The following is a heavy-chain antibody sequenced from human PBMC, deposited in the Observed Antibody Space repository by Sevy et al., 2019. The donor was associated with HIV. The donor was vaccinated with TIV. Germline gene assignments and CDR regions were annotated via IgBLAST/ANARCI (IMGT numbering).Heavy chain of an antibody. CDR3: ARGRGDYKSNSDYYYYGMDV. Sequence: SENLSLTCAVSGGSISSGGYSWSWIRQPPGKGLEWIGYIYHSGSTYYNPSLKSRVTISVDRSKNQFSLKLSSVTAADTAVYYCARGRGDYKSNSDYYYYGMDVWGQGTTVTVSS. CDR2: IYHSGST. J-gene: IGHJ6*02. V-gene: IGHV4-30-2*01. D-gene: IGHD4-17*01. CDR1: GGSISSGGYS.